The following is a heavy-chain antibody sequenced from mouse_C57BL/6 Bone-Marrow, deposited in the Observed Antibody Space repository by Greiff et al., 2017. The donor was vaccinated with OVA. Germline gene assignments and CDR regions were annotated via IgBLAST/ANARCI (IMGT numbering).Heavy chain of an antibody. Sequence: EVQLQQSGPELVKPGASVKMSCKASGYTFTDYNMHWVKQSHGKSLEWIGYINPNNGGTSYNQKFKGKATLTVNKSSSTAYMELRSLTSEDSAVYYCAIYSNHWYFDVWGTGTTVTVSS. J-gene: IGHJ1*03. V-gene: IGHV1-22*01. D-gene: IGHD2-5*01. CDR3: AIYSNHWYFDV. CDR1: GYTFTDYN. CDR2: INPNNGGT.